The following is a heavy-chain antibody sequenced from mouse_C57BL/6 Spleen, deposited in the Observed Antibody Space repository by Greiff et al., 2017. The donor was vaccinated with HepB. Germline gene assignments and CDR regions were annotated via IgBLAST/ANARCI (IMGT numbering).Heavy chain of an antibody. CDR3: ARVTMIVSYFDY. CDR2: IDPSDSYT. V-gene: IGHV1-69*01. Sequence: QVQLQQPGAELVMPGASVKLSCKASGYTFTSYWMHWVKQRPGQGLEWIGEIDPSDSYTNYNQKFKGKSTLTVDKSSSTAYMQLSSLTSEDSAVYYCARVTMIVSYFDYWGQGTTLTVSS. CDR1: GYTFTSYW. J-gene: IGHJ2*01. D-gene: IGHD2-4*01.